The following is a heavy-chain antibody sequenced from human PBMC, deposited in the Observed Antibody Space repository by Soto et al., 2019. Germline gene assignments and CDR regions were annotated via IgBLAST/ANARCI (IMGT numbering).Heavy chain of an antibody. CDR1: GGSISSSSYY. CDR3: ARRYYNWNYGSYFDY. J-gene: IGHJ4*02. V-gene: IGHV4-39*01. CDR2: IYYSGST. Sequence: QLQLQESGPGLVKPSETLSLTCTVSGGSISSSSYYWGWIRQPPGKGLEWIGSIYYSGSTYYNPSLKSRVTISVDTSKNQFSLKLSSVTAADTAVYYCARRYYNWNYGSYFDYWGQGTLVTVSS. D-gene: IGHD1-7*01.